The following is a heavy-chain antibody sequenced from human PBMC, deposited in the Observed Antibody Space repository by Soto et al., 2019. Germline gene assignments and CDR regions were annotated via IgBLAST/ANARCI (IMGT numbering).Heavy chain of an antibody. CDR3: ARLGSSGWCGMDV. D-gene: IGHD6-19*01. J-gene: IGHJ6*02. CDR1: GGSISSSSYY. CDR2: IYYSGST. V-gene: IGHV4-39*01. Sequence: SATLSLTCTVSGGSISSSSYYWGWIRQPPWKVLEWIGSIYYSGSTYYNPSLKSRVTISVDTSKNQFSLKLSSVTAADTAVYYCARLGSSGWCGMDVWGQGTTVTVSS.